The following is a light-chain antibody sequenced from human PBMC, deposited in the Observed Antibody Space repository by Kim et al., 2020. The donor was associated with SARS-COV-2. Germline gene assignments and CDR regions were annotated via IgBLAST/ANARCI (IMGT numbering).Light chain of an antibody. CDR3: QSADSSGTYQV. CDR1: ALPKQY. Sequence: SYELTQPPSVSVSPGQTARITCSGDALPKQYAYWYQQKPGQAPVLVIYKDSERPSGIPERFSGSSSGITVTLTISGVQAEDEDDYYCQSADSSGTYQVFGGGTQLTVL. V-gene: IGLV3-25*03. CDR2: KDS. J-gene: IGLJ3*02.